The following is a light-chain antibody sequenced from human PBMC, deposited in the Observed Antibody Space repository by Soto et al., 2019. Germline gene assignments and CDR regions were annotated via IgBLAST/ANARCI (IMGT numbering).Light chain of an antibody. V-gene: IGKV1-39*01. J-gene: IGKJ1*01. CDR2: DAS. CDR1: QDISNY. CDR3: QQSYSTTWT. Sequence: DIQMTQSPSSLSASVGDRVTITCQASQDISNYLNWYQQKPGKAPKLLIYDASNLETGVPSRFSGSGSGTDFTLTISSLQPEDFATYSCQQSYSTTWTFGQGTKV.